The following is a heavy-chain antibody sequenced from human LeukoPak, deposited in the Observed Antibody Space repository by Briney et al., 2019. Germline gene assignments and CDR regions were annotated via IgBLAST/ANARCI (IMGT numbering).Heavy chain of an antibody. CDR1: GFTFKYYW. CDR2: MKEDGTEE. J-gene: IGHJ4*02. Sequence: GGSLRLSCAASGFTFKYYWMAWVRQAPGKGLEWVAHMKEDGTEEYYVDSVKGRFTIFRDDAKSSLFLQMNSLTAEDTALYYCVRGGWELDYWGQRTLVTVSS. CDR3: VRGGWELDY. D-gene: IGHD1-26*01. V-gene: IGHV3-7*01.